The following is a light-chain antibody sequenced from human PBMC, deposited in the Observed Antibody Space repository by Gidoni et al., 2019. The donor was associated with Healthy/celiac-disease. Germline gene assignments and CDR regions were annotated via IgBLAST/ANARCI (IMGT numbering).Light chain of an antibody. J-gene: IGKJ2*01. CDR3: QQSDSTPYT. Sequence: DIHMIQSPSSLSASVGDRVTITCRASQSISSYLNWYQQKPGKAPKLLIYAASSLQSGVPSRFSGSGSGTDFTLTISSLQPEDFATYYCQQSDSTPYTFGQGTKVEIK. CDR1: QSISSY. V-gene: IGKV1-39*01. CDR2: AAS.